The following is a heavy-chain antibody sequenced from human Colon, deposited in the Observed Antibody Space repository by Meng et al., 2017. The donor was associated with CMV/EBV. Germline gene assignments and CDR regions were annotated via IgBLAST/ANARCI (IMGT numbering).Heavy chain of an antibody. D-gene: IGHD3/OR15-3a*01. J-gene: IGHJ4*02. CDR2: LLYDGSKE. CDR1: GFPFTSYS. V-gene: IGHV3-30-3*01. Sequence: GESLKIACAVSGFPFTSYSMHWVRRAPGTGLEWVAVLLYDGSKEYYADSVRGRFTISRDTSTNMLFLQMDGLSSEDTAIYYCARGLGLPDYWGQGTLVTVSS. CDR3: ARGLGLPDY.